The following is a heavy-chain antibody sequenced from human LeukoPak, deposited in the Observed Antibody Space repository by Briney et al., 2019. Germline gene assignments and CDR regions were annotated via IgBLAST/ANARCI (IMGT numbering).Heavy chain of an antibody. Sequence: SETLSLTCTVSGGSISSYYYNWIRQPPGKGLEWIGYIYYSGCTNYNPSLKSRVTISVDTSKNQFSLKLSSVTAADTAVYYCARREDGDYVNGMDVWGQGTTVTVSS. D-gene: IGHD4-17*01. V-gene: IGHV4-59*08. J-gene: IGHJ6*02. CDR1: GGSISSYY. CDR3: ARREDGDYVNGMDV. CDR2: IYYSGCT.